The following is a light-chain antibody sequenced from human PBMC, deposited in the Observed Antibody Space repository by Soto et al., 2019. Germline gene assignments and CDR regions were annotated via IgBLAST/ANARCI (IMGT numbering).Light chain of an antibody. J-gene: IGLJ1*01. Sequence: QSVLTQPASVSGSPGQSITISGTGTSSEVFGYNYVSWYQQHPGKAPKLMIEDVSNPPAGLSNRFSGSKSGNTASLTVSGLQAEDEADYYCSSYAGSSNVFGTGTKVTVL. V-gene: IGLV2-14*01. CDR1: SSEVFGYNY. CDR2: DVS. CDR3: SSYAGSSNV.